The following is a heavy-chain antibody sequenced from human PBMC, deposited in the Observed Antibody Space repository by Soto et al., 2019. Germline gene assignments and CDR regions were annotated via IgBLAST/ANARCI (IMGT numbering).Heavy chain of an antibody. D-gene: IGHD4-17*01. Sequence: QVQLVQSGAEVKRPGASVKVSCKASGYSFPSSTISWVRQAPGQGLEWMGWINADNGNTTYTQKLQGRFTMTTDTSTSTAYMELENLRSDDTAMDFCAIANYGDNDYWGQGTLVTVSS. CDR2: INADNGNT. J-gene: IGHJ4*02. CDR3: AIANYGDNDY. V-gene: IGHV1-18*01. CDR1: GYSFPSST.